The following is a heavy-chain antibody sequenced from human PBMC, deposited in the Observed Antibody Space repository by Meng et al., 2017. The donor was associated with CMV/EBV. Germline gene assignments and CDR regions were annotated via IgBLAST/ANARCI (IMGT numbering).Heavy chain of an antibody. J-gene: IGHJ4*02. CDR3: AKPMIVVVD. Sequence: SCAASGFTLSSDAVSWVRQDPGEGMEWVSAISGSGGSTYYADSVKGRFTISRDNSKNTLYLQMNSLRAEDTAVYYCAKPMIVVVDWGQGTLVTVSS. CDR1: GFTLSSDA. V-gene: IGHV3-23*01. CDR2: ISGSGGST. D-gene: IGHD3-22*01.